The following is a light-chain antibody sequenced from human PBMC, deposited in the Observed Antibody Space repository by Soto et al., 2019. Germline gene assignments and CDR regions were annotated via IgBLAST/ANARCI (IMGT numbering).Light chain of an antibody. Sequence: DMRMTQSPSTLSASVGDRVSITCRASQTINSWLAWYQQKPVKAPKVLIFDASSVKTGVPSRFSGSGSGTEITLTISNLQPDDFATYYCQQYDSYSSGPFGQGTKVDIK. CDR3: QQYDSYSSGP. CDR2: DAS. V-gene: IGKV1-5*01. CDR1: QTINSW. J-gene: IGKJ1*01.